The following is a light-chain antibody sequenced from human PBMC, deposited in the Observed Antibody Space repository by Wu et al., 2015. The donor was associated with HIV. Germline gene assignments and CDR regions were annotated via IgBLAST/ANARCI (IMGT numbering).Light chain of an antibody. CDR3: QQYKNWPPFT. V-gene: IGKV3-15*01. Sequence: EIVMTQSPATLSVSPGQRVTLPCRASQTIANKLAWYQQRPGQGPRLLIYETSARATGIPARFSGRGSGTEFTLTISDMQSEDFAVYYCQQYKNWPPFTFGQGTRL. CDR1: QTIANK. CDR2: ETS. J-gene: IGKJ5*01.